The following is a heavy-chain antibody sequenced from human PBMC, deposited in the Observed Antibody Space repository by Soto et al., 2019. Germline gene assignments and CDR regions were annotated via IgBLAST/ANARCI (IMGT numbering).Heavy chain of an antibody. CDR1: GFTFSSYA. D-gene: IGHD3-10*01. CDR3: AKGTALWFGELLYDY. Sequence: EVQLLESGGGLVQPGGSLRLSCAASGFTFSSYAMSWVRQAPGKGLEWVSAISGSGGSTYYADSVKGRFTISRDNSKNPRYLQMNSLRAEDTAVYYCAKGTALWFGELLYDYWGQGTLVTVSS. J-gene: IGHJ4*02. V-gene: IGHV3-23*01. CDR2: ISGSGGST.